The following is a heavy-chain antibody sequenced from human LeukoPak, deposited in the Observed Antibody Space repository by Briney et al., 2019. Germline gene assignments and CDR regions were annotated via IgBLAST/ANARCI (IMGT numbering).Heavy chain of an antibody. Sequence: GGSLRLSCAVSGLTLSDYGMSWVRQAPGKGLEWVAGISDSGSRTNYADSVKGRFTISRDNPKNTLYLQMNSLRAEDTAVYYCAKMVSYYYDSSGYSSISFFDYWGQGTLVTVSS. CDR2: ISDSGSRT. D-gene: IGHD3-22*01. CDR1: GLTLSDYG. V-gene: IGHV3-23*01. J-gene: IGHJ4*02. CDR3: AKMVSYYYDSSGYSSISFFDY.